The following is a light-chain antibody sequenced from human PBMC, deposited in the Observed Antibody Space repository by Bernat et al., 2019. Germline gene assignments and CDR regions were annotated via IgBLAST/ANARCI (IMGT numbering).Light chain of an antibody. V-gene: IGKV2-28*01. CDR2: LGS. J-gene: IGKJ4*01. CDR3: MQALQTPLT. CDR1: QSLLHTNGRNF. Sequence: EIVLPQSPLSLPVTPGEPASISCRSSQSLLHTNGRNFLDWYLQRPGQSPQLLIYLGSHRASGVPDRFSGSGSGTDFSLKISRVEAEDVGFYYCMQALQTPLTFGGGTKVDLK.